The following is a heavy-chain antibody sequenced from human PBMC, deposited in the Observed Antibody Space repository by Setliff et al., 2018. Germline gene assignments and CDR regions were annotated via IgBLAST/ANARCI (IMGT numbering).Heavy chain of an antibody. CDR1: GASISSSRYY. CDR2: IYYSGTT. D-gene: IGHD3-22*01. J-gene: IGHJ4*02. V-gene: IGHV4-39*07. CDR3: ASRDYYDNRGSLDF. Sequence: SETLSLTCTVSGASISSSRYYWAWIRQPPGKGLEWIGNIYYSGTTYSNPSLKGRVTISMDTSVNEFSLRLTSVTAADTAMYYCASRDYYDNRGSLDFWGQGTLVTVSS.